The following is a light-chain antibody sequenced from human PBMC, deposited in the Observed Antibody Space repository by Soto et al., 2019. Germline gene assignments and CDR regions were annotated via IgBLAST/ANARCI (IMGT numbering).Light chain of an antibody. CDR3: MQATQSHWT. CDR1: QSLLHSDGNTY. V-gene: IGKV2-24*01. J-gene: IGKJ1*01. Sequence: DIVMTQTPLSSPVTLGQAASISCRSSQSLLHSDGNTYLSWFQQRPGQPPRLLIYKVSDRFSGVPERFSGNGAGTDFTLTISRVEAEDVGIYYCMQATQSHWTFGQGTKVEIK. CDR2: KVS.